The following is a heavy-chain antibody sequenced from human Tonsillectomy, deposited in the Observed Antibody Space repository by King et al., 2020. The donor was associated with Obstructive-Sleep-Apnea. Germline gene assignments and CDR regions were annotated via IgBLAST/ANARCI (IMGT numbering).Heavy chain of an antibody. CDR1: VYTFTSYD. Sequence: VQLVESGAEVKKPGASVNVSCKASVYTFTSYDINWVRQATGHGLECMGWMNPNSGNTGYAQKCQGRVTMTRKTSISTAYMELSSLRSEDTAVYYCARGPYYYDSSGYEGAYYFDYWGQGTLVTVSS. CDR3: ARGPYYYDSSGYEGAYYFDY. V-gene: IGHV1-8*01. CDR2: MNPNSGNT. D-gene: IGHD3-22*01. J-gene: IGHJ4*02.